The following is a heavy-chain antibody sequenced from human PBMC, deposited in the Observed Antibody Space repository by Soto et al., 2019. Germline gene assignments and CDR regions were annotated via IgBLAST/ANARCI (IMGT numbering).Heavy chain of an antibody. Sequence: GGSLRLSCAASGFTFSSYGMHWVRQAPGKGLEWVAVIWYDGSNKYYADSVKGRFTISRDNSKNTLYLQMNSLRAEDTAVYYCASYYCSGGSCYDNWGQGTLVTVSS. CDR3: ASYYCSGGSCYDN. D-gene: IGHD2-15*01. V-gene: IGHV3-33*01. J-gene: IGHJ4*02. CDR1: GFTFSSYG. CDR2: IWYDGSNK.